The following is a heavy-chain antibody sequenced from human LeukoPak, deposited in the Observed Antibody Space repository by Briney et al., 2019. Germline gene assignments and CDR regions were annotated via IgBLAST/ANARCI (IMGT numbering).Heavy chain of an antibody. CDR2: ISGSGGST. CDR3: AKQGYCSGGSCYPWYFDY. V-gene: IGHV3-23*01. D-gene: IGHD2-15*01. Sequence: PGGSLRLSCAASGFTFSSYAMNWVRQAPGKGLEWVSTISGSGGSTYYSDSVKGRFTISRDNSKSTLYLQMNSLNAEDTAVYSCAKQGYCSGGSCYPWYFDYWGQGTLVTVSS. CDR1: GFTFSSYA. J-gene: IGHJ4*02.